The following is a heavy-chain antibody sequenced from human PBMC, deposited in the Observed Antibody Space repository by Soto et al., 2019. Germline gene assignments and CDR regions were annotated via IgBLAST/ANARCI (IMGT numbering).Heavy chain of an antibody. V-gene: IGHV4-59*08. CDR1: GGSISSYY. J-gene: IGHJ4*02. CDR2: IYYSGST. D-gene: IGHD6-19*01. Sequence: SETLSLTCTASGGSISSYYWSWIRQPPGKGLEWIGYIYYSGSTNYNPSLKSRVTISVDTSKNQFSLKLSSVTAADTAVYYCARGYSSGWYHFAYWGQGTLVTAPQ. CDR3: ARGYSSGWYHFAY.